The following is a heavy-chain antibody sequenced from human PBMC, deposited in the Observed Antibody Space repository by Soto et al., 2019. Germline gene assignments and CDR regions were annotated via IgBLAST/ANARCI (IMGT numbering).Heavy chain of an antibody. CDR2: LYVTGIT. V-gene: IGHV4-4*07. J-gene: IGHJ3*01. CDR1: GDSLKGYY. CDR3: ARISGGEELRAKDV. D-gene: IGHD2-15*01. Sequence: AETLSLAFSVSGDSLKGYYWSWVRQSAGKTLELIGRLYVTGITNYNPSLKSRVSISVDASKNQFSLNLGSVTAADTATYFCARISGGEELRAKDVWGAAIKVT.